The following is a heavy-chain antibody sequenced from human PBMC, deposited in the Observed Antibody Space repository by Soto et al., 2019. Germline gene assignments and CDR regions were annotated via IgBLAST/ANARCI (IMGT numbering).Heavy chain of an antibody. D-gene: IGHD5-12*01. V-gene: IGHV3-23*01. CDR3: GKDLGYTTFDY. J-gene: IGHJ4*02. Sequence: EVQLLESGGGLVQPGGSLRLSCAASGFTFSTHAMTWARQAPGKGLEWVADISGSGGSTYYADAVKGRFTISRDKSNNPQYLLMSSLRADDTAVYYCGKDLGYTTFDYWGQGTLVTVSS. CDR2: ISGSGGST. CDR1: GFTFSTHA.